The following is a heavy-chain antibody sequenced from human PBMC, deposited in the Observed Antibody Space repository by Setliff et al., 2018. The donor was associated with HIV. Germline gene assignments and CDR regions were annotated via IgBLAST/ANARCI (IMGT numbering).Heavy chain of an antibody. J-gene: IGHJ6*03. CDR2: IYYSGTN. V-gene: IGHV4-59*11. CDR3: ASYSGDYYYYYYMDV. D-gene: IGHD2-21*01. Sequence: SETLSLTCTVSGGSISSQYWSWIRQPQGKGLEWIGYIYYSGTNHYNPSLKSRVGMSVDTSKNQFSLDLTSVTPADTAVYYCASYSGDYYYYYYMDVWGKGTTVTVSS. CDR1: GGSISSQY.